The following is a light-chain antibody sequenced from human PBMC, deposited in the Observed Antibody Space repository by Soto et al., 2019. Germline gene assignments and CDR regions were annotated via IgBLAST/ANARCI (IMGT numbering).Light chain of an antibody. CDR2: EDT. V-gene: IGLV2-23*01. J-gene: IGLJ3*02. Sequence: QSALTQPASVSGSPGQSITISCTGSSSDVGSYNLVSWYQQYPGKAPKLMISEDTKRPSGVSNRFSGSKSGNMASLTISGLQAEDEADYYCCAFTSAGTWVFGGGTKLTVL. CDR1: SSDVGSYNL. CDR3: CAFTSAGTWV.